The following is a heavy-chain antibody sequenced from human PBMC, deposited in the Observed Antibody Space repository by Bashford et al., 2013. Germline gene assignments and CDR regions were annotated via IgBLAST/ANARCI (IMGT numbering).Heavy chain of an antibody. CDR2: AYASGAT. CDR3: ARDSSRDSGWIRLDP. Sequence: VRQAPGKGLEWVSIAYASGATYYADSVRDRFTISRDNSKNMVYLQVSTLTAEDTAIYYCARDSSRDSGWIRLDPWGQGSLVTVSS. V-gene: IGHV3-53*01. D-gene: IGHD6-19*01. J-gene: IGHJ5*02.